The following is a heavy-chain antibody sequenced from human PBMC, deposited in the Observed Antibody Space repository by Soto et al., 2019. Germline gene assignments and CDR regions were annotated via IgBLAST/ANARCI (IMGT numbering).Heavy chain of an antibody. V-gene: IGHV3-33*01. D-gene: IGHD3-22*01. J-gene: IGHJ4*02. CDR3: ARDETYYSSGYPYYFDY. Sequence: GGSLRLSCAASGFTFSSYGMHWVRQAPGKGLEWVAVIWYDGSNKYYADSVKGRFTISRDNSKNTLYLQMNSLRAEDTAVYYCARDETYYSSGYPYYFDYWGQGTLVTVSS. CDR1: GFTFSSYG. CDR2: IWYDGSNK.